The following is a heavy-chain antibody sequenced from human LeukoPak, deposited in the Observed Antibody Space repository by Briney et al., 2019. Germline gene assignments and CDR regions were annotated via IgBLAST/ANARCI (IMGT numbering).Heavy chain of an antibody. Sequence: ASVKVSCKVSGYTLTELSMHWVRQAPGKGLEWMGGFDPEDGETIYAQKFQGRVTMTEDTSTDTAYMELSSLRSEDTAVYYCAPRPRIRYFEGASDFDYWGQRTLVTVSS. V-gene: IGHV1-24*01. D-gene: IGHD3-9*01. CDR3: APRPRIRYFEGASDFDY. CDR2: FDPEDGET. J-gene: IGHJ4*02. CDR1: GYTLTELS.